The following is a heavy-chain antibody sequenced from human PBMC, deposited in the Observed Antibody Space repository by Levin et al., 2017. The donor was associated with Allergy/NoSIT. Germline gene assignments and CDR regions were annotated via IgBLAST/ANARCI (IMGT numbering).Heavy chain of an antibody. Sequence: TSSETLSLTCAASGLTFTTYSVHWVRQAPGKGLDWVSSITSNGRHIYSADSVKGRFTISRDNAKNSVYLQMDSLSADDTAVYYCARDPSDTVMINNYFYGLDVWGQGTTVIVSS. V-gene: IGHV3-21*01. CDR3: ARDPSDTVMINNYFYGLDV. J-gene: IGHJ6*02. D-gene: IGHD5-18*01. CDR1: GLTFTTYS. CDR2: ITSNGRHI.